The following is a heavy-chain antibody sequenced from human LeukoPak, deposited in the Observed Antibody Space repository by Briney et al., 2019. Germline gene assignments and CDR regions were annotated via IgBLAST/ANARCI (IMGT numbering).Heavy chain of an antibody. D-gene: IGHD5-18*01. V-gene: IGHV1-2*02. CDR1: GYTFTGYY. CDR3: ARAGYSYGTMDV. CDR2: TNPNSGGT. Sequence: ASVKVSCKTSGYTFTGYYMHWVRQAPGQGLEWMGWTNPNSGGTNYAQKFQGRVTMTRDTSISTAYMELSRLRSDDTAVYYCARAGYSYGTMDVWGQGTTVTASS. J-gene: IGHJ6*02.